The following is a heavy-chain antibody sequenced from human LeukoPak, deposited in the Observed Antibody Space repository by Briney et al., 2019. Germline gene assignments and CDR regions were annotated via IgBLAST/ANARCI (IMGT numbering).Heavy chain of an antibody. CDR3: ARGGYSSSWYYYYYMDV. V-gene: IGHV4-34*01. CDR1: GGSSSGYY. CDR2: INHTGST. Sequence: SETLSLTCAVYGGSSSGYYWSWIRQPPGKGLEWIGEINHTGSTSYNPSLKSRVTMSVDTSKNQFSLKLNSVTAADTAVYYCARGGYSSSWYYYYYMDVWGKGTTVTVSS. D-gene: IGHD6-13*01. J-gene: IGHJ6*03.